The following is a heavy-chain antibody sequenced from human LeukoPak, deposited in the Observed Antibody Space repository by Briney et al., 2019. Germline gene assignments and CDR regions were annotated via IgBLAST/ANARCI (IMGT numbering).Heavy chain of an antibody. V-gene: IGHV4-4*02. D-gene: IGHD6-13*01. CDR3: ARDLRRNSVYSSREDAFDI. CDR1: GGSISSSNW. CDR2: IYHSGST. J-gene: IGHJ3*02. Sequence: SGTLSLTCAVSGGSISSSNWWSWVRQPPGKGLEWIGEIYHSGSTNYNPSLKSRVTISVDKSKNQFSLKLSSVTAADTAVYYCARDLRRNSVYSSREDAFDIWGQGTMVTVSS.